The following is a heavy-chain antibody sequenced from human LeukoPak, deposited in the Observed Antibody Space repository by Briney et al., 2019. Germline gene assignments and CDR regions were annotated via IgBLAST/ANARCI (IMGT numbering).Heavy chain of an antibody. CDR1: GGSISSSSYY. D-gene: IGHD3-10*01. J-gene: IGHJ4*02. V-gene: IGHV4-39*01. CDR2: IYYSGST. CDR3: ARHYYGSGSYYKD. Sequence: SETLSLTCTVSGGSISSSSYYWGWIRQPPGKGLEWIGSIYYSGSTYYNPSLKSRVTISVDTSKNQFSLKLSSVTAADTAVYYCARHYYGSGSYYKDWGQGTLVTVSS.